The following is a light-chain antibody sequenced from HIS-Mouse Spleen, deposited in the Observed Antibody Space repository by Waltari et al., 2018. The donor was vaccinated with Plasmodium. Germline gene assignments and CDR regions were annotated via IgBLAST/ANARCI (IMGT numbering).Light chain of an antibody. J-gene: IGLJ3*02. CDR1: ALPKKY. CDR3: YSTDSSGNHRV. Sequence: SYELTQPPSVSVSPGQTARITRSGDALPKKYAYCYQKKSGQAPVLVIYKDSKRPSGIPERFSGSSSGTMATLTISGAQVEDEADYYCYSTDSSGNHRVFGGGTKLTVL. V-gene: IGLV3-10*01. CDR2: KDS.